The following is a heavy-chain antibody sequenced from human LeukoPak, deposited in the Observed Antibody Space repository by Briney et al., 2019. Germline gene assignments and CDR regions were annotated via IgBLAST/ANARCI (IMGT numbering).Heavy chain of an antibody. CDR2: INPNSGGT. CDR1: GYTFTGYY. D-gene: IGHD2-2*01. V-gene: IGHV1-2*02. CDR3: ARGPIAGIVVVPAATIYGMDV. Sequence: ASVKVSCKASGYTFTGYYMHWVRQAPGQGLEWMGWINPNSGGTNYAQKFQGRVTMTRDTSISTAYMELSRLRSDDTAVYYCARGPIAGIVVVPAATIYGMDVWGQGTTVTVSS. J-gene: IGHJ6*02.